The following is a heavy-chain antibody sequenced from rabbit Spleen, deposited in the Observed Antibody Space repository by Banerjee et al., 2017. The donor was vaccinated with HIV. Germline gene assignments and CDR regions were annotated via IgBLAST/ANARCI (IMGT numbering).Heavy chain of an antibody. Sequence: QEHLEESGGDLVKPGASLTLTCKASGLDASSSYWICWVRQAPGKGLEWIACIDVGRSGTTYYASWAKGRFTISKTSSTTVTLQMTSLTAADTATCFCARGIPYGYAGDSYPPYGMDLWGPGTLVTVS. J-gene: IGHJ6*01. V-gene: IGHV1S45*01. D-gene: IGHD6-1*01. CDR1: GLDASSSYW. CDR3: ARGIPYGYAGDSYPPYGMDL. CDR2: IDVGRSGTT.